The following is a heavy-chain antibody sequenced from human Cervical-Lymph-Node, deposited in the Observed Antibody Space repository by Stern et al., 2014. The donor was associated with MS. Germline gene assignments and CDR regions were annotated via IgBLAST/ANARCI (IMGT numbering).Heavy chain of an antibody. CDR1: GSSFTRYW. Sequence: VQLVESGAEVKKPAEPLKISCKGSGSSFTRYWIGWVRQMPGKGLERVGLPHSGDAEAKYCLSFPSHVTILASKSLPSPFLQWSSLKASDTAMYYCASRTRGHAFDMWGQGTMVTVSS. D-gene: IGHD3-10*01. CDR2: PHSGDAEA. J-gene: IGHJ3*02. V-gene: IGHV5-51*01. CDR3: ASRTRGHAFDM.